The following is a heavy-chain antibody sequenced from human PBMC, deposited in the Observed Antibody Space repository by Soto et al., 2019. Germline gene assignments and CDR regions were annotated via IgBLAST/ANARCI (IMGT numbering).Heavy chain of an antibody. CDR2: ISSSSTYI. Sequence: PGGSLRLSCAASGFTFSSYSMTWVRQAPGKGLEWVSSISSSSTYIHYGDSVKGRFTISRDNAKNSLNLQMNSLRAEDTAVYFCARDTNYYASGSGVDYWGQGTLVTVSS. V-gene: IGHV3-21*01. D-gene: IGHD3-10*01. CDR1: GFTFSSYS. CDR3: ARDTNYYASGSGVDY. J-gene: IGHJ4*02.